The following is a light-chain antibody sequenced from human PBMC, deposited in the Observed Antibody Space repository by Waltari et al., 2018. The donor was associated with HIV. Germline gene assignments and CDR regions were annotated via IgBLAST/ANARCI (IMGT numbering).Light chain of an antibody. V-gene: IGLV2-8*01. Sequence: QSALTQPPSASGSPGQSVTISCTGTSSDVGGYDYVSWYQQHPGKAPKLILFEVSKRPSGVPDRFSGSKSGNTASLTVSGLHADDEADYYCSAYGGSNNLLFGGGTKLTVL. J-gene: IGLJ2*01. CDR1: SSDVGGYDY. CDR3: SAYGGSNNLL. CDR2: EVS.